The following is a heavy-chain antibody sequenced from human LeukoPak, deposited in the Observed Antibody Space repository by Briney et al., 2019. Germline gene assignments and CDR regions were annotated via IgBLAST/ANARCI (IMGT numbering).Heavy chain of an antibody. D-gene: IGHD5-24*01. CDR2: IIPIFGTA. Sequence: SVKVSCKASGGTFSSYAISWVRQAPGQGLEWMGGIIPIFGTANYAQKFQGRVTITADESTSTAYMELSSLRSEDTAVYYCARDRDGYNHYYYYGMDVWGQGTTVTVSS. CDR1: GGTFSSYA. J-gene: IGHJ6*02. CDR3: ARDRDGYNHYYYYGMDV. V-gene: IGHV1-69*13.